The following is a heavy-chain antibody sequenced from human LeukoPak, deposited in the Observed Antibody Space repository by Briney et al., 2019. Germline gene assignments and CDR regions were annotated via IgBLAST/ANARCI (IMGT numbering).Heavy chain of an antibody. J-gene: IGHJ3*02. CDR2: ISGSGSST. D-gene: IGHD5-18*01. Sequence: GETLSLTCAVSGVTFSSYARSWVRQAPGKGLEWVSAISGSGSSTYYADSAKGRFTISRDNPNKSLYLQMNELTAEDTDEAYGATDRVGGYSYGLDAFAIWGQGTMVTVSS. CDR3: ATDRVGGYSYGLDAFAI. CDR1: GVTFSSYA. V-gene: IGHV3-23*01.